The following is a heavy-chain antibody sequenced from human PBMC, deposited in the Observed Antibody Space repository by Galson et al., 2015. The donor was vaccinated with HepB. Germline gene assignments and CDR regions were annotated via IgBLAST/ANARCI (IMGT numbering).Heavy chain of an antibody. CDR2: IKQDGSEK. CDR3: ARGKCYRVFDY. CDR1: GFTFSSYW. Sequence: SLRLSCAASGFTFSSYWMSWVRQAPGKGLEWVANIKQDGSEKYYVDSVKGRFTISRDNAKNSLYLQMNTLRAEDTAVYYCARGKCYRVFDYWGQGTLVTVSS. V-gene: IGHV3-7*03. D-gene: IGHD3-16*02. J-gene: IGHJ4*02.